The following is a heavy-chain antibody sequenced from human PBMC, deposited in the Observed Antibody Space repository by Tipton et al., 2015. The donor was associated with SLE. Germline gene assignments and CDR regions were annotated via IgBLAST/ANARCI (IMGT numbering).Heavy chain of an antibody. V-gene: IGHV4-61*09. CDR1: GGSISSGSYF. CDR3: ALSVTAASGPFDY. CDR2: IYTSGST. J-gene: IGHJ4*02. D-gene: IGHD6-13*01. Sequence: TLSLTCTVSGGSISSGSYFWGWIRQPAGKGLEWIGHIYTSGSTNYNPSLKSRVSLSVDTSKNQFSLRLSSVTAADTAVYYCALSVTAASGPFDYWGQGILVTVS.